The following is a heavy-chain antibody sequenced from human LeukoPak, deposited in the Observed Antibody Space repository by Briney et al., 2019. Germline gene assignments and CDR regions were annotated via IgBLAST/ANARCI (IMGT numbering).Heavy chain of an antibody. CDR3: ARDSYGDYAFYY. CDR1: GYTFTRYG. D-gene: IGHD4-17*01. Sequence: ASVKVSCKASGYTFTRYGISWVRQAPGQGLEWMGWISAYNGNTNYAQKLQGRVTMTTDTSTSTAYMELRSLRSDDTAVYYCARDSYGDYAFYYWGQGTLVTVSS. J-gene: IGHJ4*02. CDR2: ISAYNGNT. V-gene: IGHV1-18*01.